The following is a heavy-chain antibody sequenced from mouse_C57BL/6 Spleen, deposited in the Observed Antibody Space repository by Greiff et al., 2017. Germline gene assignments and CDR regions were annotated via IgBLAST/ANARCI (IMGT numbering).Heavy chain of an antibody. CDR3: ARVYDGYYVDY. CDR2: ISDGGSYT. CDR1: GFTFSSYA. J-gene: IGHJ2*01. D-gene: IGHD2-3*01. Sequence: EVQVVESGGGLVKPGGSLKLSCAASGFTFSSYAMSWVRQTPEKRLEWVATISDGGSYTYYPDNVKGRFTISRDNAKNNLYLQRSHLKSEDTAMYYCARVYDGYYVDYWGQGTTLTVSS. V-gene: IGHV5-4*01.